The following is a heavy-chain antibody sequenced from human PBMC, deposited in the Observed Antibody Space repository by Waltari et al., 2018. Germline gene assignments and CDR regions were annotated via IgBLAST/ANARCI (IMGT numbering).Heavy chain of an antibody. CDR2: MNPNSGNT. V-gene: IGHV1-8*01. Sequence: QVQLVQSGAEVKKPGASVKVSCKASGYTFTSYDINWVRQATGQGIEWMGWMNPNSGNTGYAQKYQVIVTMTSNTSISTAYMELSSLRSEDTAVYYCARETHGDNHYYVMDVWGQGTTVTVSS. D-gene: IGHD4-17*01. CDR3: ARETHGDNHYYVMDV. J-gene: IGHJ6*02. CDR1: GYTFTSYD.